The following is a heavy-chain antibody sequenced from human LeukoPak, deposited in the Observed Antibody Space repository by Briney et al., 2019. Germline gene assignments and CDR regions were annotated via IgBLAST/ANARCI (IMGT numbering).Heavy chain of an antibody. Sequence: GGSLRLSCAASGFTFSRYSMNWVRQAPGKGLEWVSYISSSSSTIYYADSVKGRFTISKDNAKNSLYLQMNSLRAEDTAVYYCATVEEYSSAYYYYYMDVWGKGTTVTVSS. CDR1: GFTFSRYS. V-gene: IGHV3-48*01. D-gene: IGHD6-19*01. CDR3: ATVEEYSSAYYYYYMDV. J-gene: IGHJ6*03. CDR2: ISSSSSTI.